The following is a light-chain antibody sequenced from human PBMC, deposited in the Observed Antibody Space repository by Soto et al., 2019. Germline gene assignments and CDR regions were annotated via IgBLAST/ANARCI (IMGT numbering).Light chain of an antibody. CDR1: QSVSNN. V-gene: IGKV3-15*01. CDR2: GAS. J-gene: IGKJ5*01. Sequence: EIVFKKSPGTLPLSTGERASLSCRASQSVSNNYLAWYQQKPGQAPRLLIYGASTRATGIPARFSGSGSGTEFTLTITSLQSEDFAVYYCQQYNNWPITFGQGRLLEVK. CDR3: QQYNNWPIT.